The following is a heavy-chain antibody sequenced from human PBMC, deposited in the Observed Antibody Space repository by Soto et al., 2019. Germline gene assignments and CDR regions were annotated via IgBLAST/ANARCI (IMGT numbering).Heavy chain of an antibody. Sequence: QVPLVESGGGLVKPGGSLRLSCEASGFTFSDYYMSWVRQAPGKGLEWLSYISSSGTTIYYADSVEGRFTISRDNAKNSLFLQMNSLRAEDTTVYYCARRYSYFDLWGRGTLVSVSS. CDR3: ARRYSYFDL. V-gene: IGHV3-11*01. CDR2: ISSSGTTI. J-gene: IGHJ2*01. CDR1: GFTFSDYY.